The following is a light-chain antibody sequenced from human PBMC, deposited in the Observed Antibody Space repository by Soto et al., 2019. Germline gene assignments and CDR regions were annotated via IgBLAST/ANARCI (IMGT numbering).Light chain of an antibody. CDR3: SSYADSNTFVV. Sequence: QSALTQPPSASGSPGQSVTISCSGTSRDVGGYNYVSWYQQHPGKAPKLMIYEVSKRPSGVPDRFSGYKSGNTASLIVSGLQAEDEADYYCSSYADSNTFVVFDGGTKLTVL. V-gene: IGLV2-8*01. CDR2: EVS. CDR1: SRDVGGYNY. J-gene: IGLJ2*01.